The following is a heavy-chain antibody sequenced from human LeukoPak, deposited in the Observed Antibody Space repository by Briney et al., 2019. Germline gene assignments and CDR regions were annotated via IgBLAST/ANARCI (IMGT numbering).Heavy chain of an antibody. CDR2: ISGSGGAGT. CDR1: GFTFSSYA. V-gene: IGHV3-23*01. Sequence: GGSLRLSCAGSGFTFSSYAMSWVRQAPGKGLEWVSTISGSGGAGTYYADSVKGRFTASRDNSRSTLYLPMNSLRAEDTAVYYCVKDRGGSPFYGMDVWGQGTTVTASS. CDR3: VKDRGGSPFYGMDV. J-gene: IGHJ6*02. D-gene: IGHD1-26*01.